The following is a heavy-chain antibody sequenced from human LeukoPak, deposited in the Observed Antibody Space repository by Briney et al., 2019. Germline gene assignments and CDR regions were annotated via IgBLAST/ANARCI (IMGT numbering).Heavy chain of an antibody. J-gene: IGHJ5*02. V-gene: IGHV1-2*06. CDR2: INPNSGGT. Sequence: GASVKVSCKASGYTFTGYYMHWVRQAPGQGLEWMGRINPNSGGTNYAQKFQGRVTMTRDTSISTAYVELSRLRSDDTAVYYCAARGSSASLLFDPWGQGTLVTVSS. CDR1: GYTFTGYY. D-gene: IGHD1-26*01. CDR3: AARGSSASLLFDP.